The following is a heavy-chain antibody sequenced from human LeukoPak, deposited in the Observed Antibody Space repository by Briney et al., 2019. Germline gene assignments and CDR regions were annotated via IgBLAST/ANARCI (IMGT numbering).Heavy chain of an antibody. J-gene: IGHJ4*02. CDR3: ARRNSDYALDY. Sequence: SETLSLTCTVSGGSISSYYWSWIRQSPGKGLEWIGYIYSSGSTNYNPSLKSRVTISVDTSKNQFSLKLSSVTAADTAVYYCARRNSDYALDYWGQGTLVTVSS. CDR2: IYSSGST. CDR1: GGSISSYY. V-gene: IGHV4-59*08. D-gene: IGHD4-11*01.